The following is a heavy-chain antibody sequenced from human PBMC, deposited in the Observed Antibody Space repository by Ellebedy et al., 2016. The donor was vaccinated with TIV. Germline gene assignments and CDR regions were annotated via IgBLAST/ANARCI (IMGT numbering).Heavy chain of an antibody. Sequence: GESLKISCEASGIIFSSSWMHWVRQAPGKGLLWVSRINSDGSSTTYADSVKGRFTISRDNAKNTVYLQMNSLRLEDTAVYYCATERSGSYYNYWGQGTLVTVSS. CDR2: INSDGSST. CDR1: GIIFSSSW. J-gene: IGHJ4*02. D-gene: IGHD1-26*01. CDR3: ATERSGSYYNY. V-gene: IGHV3-74*03.